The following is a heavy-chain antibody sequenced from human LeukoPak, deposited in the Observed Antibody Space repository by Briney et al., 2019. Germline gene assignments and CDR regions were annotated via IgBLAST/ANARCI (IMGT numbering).Heavy chain of an antibody. J-gene: IGHJ2*01. D-gene: IGHD6-19*01. CDR3: ARDGMAVAVGYFDL. Sequence: SQTLSLTCAISGDSVSSNSATWNWIRQSPSRGLEWLGRTYYRSKWYNDYAASVKSRLTIKPDTSKNQFSLQLNSVTPEDTAVYYCARDGMAVAVGYFDLWGRGTLVTVSS. CDR2: TYYRSKWYN. V-gene: IGHV6-1*01. CDR1: GDSVSSNSAT.